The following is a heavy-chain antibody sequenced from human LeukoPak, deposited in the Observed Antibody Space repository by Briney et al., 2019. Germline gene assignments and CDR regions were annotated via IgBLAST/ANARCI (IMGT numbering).Heavy chain of an antibody. CDR2: ISNNGGST. CDR3: VKDLDNHYYQTLFDY. CDR1: GFTFSRYA. V-gene: IGHV3-64D*06. D-gene: IGHD1-14*01. Sequence: GGSLRLSCSASGFTFSRYAMHWVRHAPGKGLEYVSAISNNGGSTYYADSVKGRFTISRDNSKNTLYLQMSSLRAEDTAVYYCVKDLDNHYYQTLFDYWGQGTLVTVSS. J-gene: IGHJ4*02.